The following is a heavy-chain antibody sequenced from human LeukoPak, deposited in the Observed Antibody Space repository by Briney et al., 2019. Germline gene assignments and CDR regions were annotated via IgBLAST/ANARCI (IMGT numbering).Heavy chain of an antibody. J-gene: IGHJ4*02. CDR2: MSIDGNIK. D-gene: IGHD1-26*01. Sequence: GGSLRLSCAASGFTFNNYVMHWVRQAPGKGLEWVAVMSIDGNIKLYADSVRGRFTISRDNSRNTLYLQLNSLRAEDTAVYYCTRDPIMGVPDYFDYWGQGTLAAVSS. CDR3: TRDPIMGVPDYFDY. V-gene: IGHV3-30*04. CDR1: GFTFNNYV.